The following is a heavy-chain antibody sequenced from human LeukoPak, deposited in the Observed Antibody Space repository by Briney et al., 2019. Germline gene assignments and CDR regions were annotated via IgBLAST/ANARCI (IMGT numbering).Heavy chain of an antibody. V-gene: IGHV4-34*01. J-gene: IGHJ5*02. Sequence: SETLSLTCAVYGGSFSGYYWSWIRQPPGKGLEWIGYIYHGGSTHYNPSLKSRVTISVDRPKNQFSLKLRSVTAADTAVYYCAREYYDILTGSTWFDPWGQGTLVTVSS. CDR1: GGSFSGYY. D-gene: IGHD3-9*01. CDR2: IYHGGST. CDR3: AREYYDILTGSTWFDP.